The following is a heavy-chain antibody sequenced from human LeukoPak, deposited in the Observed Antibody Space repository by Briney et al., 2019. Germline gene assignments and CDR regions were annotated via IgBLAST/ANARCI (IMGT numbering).Heavy chain of an antibody. CDR3: ASGGGPIDY. V-gene: IGHV4-34*01. D-gene: IGHD1-26*01. CDR2: INHSGST. CDR1: GGSFSGYY. J-gene: IGHJ4*02. Sequence: SETLSLTCAVYGGSFSGYYWSWIRQPPGKGLEWIGEINHSGSTNYNPSLKSRVTISVDTSKNQFSLKLSSVTAAGTAVYYCASGGGPIDYWGQGTLVTVSS.